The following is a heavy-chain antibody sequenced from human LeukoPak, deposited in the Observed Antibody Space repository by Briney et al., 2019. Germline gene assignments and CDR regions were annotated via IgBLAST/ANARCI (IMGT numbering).Heavy chain of an antibody. CDR3: ARGQGGNYYLNYFDY. D-gene: IGHD1-26*01. CDR2: FYYSGST. V-gene: IGHV4-59*01. Sequence: SETLSLTCTVQGGSFSTYYWSWIRQPPGKGREWIGHFYYSGSTSYSPSLKSRVTISVDTSRNQFSLKLTSVTAADTAVYFCARGQGGNYYLNYFDYWGQGALVTVSP. CDR1: GGSFSTYY. J-gene: IGHJ4*02.